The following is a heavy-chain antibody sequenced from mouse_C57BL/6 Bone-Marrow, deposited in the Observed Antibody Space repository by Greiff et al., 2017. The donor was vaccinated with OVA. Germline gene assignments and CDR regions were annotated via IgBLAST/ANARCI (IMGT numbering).Heavy chain of an antibody. J-gene: IGHJ4*01. CDR2: IWGDGST. Sequence: VKLQESGPGLVAPSQSLSITCTVSGFSLTSYGVSWVRQPPGKGLEWLGVIWGDGSTNYHSALISSLSISKDNSKSQVFLKLNSLQTDDTATYYCAIYYGSSLYYAMDYWGQGTSVTVSS. CDR3: AIYYGSSLYYAMDY. V-gene: IGHV2-3*01. D-gene: IGHD1-1*01. CDR1: GFSLTSYG.